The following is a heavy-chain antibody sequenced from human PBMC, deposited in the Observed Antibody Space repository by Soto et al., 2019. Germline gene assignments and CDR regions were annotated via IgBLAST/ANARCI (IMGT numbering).Heavy chain of an antibody. CDR2: INSDGTST. CDR1: GFTFSSHW. CDR3: ASPYTATIHIGLNS. D-gene: IGHD5-12*01. V-gene: IGHV3-74*01. J-gene: IGHJ4*02. Sequence: EVQLVESGGGLVQPGGSLRLSCAASGFTFSSHWMHWVRQAPGKGLVWVSRINSDGTSTNYADSVKGRFTISRDNAKNTLYLQMNSLRGEDTAVYHCASPYTATIHIGLNSWGQGTLVTVSS.